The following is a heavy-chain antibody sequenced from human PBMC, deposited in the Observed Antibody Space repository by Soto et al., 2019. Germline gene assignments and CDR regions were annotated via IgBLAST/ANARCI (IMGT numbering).Heavy chain of an antibody. CDR2: IIPIFGTA. D-gene: IGHD3-10*01. CDR1: GGTFSSYA. Sequence: QVPLVQSGAEVKKPGSSVKVSCKASGGTFSSYAISWVRQAPGQGLEWMRGIIPIFGTANYAQKFQGGVTVTADESRGTAYMELSSLRAEDTAVDYCARRYYYGSGSYYYYFGMDVWGQGTTVTVSS. CDR3: ARRYYYGSGSYYYYFGMDV. J-gene: IGHJ6*02. V-gene: IGHV1-69*01.